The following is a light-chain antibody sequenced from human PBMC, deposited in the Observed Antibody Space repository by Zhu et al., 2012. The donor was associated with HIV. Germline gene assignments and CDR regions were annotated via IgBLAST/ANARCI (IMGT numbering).Light chain of an antibody. CDR3: QEYNSWPHT. CDR1: QSLSNK. Sequence: EVVMTQSPATRSVSAGERATLSCRASQSLSNKLAWYQQKGGQSPRLLIYDASTRATGVPGRFSGSGSGLEFTLTISSLQSEDFAVYYCQEYNSWPHTFGQGTKLEIK. J-gene: IGKJ2*01. V-gene: IGKV3-15*01. CDR2: DAS.